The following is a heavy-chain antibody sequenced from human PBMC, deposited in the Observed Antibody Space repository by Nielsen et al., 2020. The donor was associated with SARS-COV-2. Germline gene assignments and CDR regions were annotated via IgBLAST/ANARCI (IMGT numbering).Heavy chain of an antibody. D-gene: IGHD2-2*01. CDR2: ISSSSSYI. V-gene: IGHV3-21*01. CDR3: ATFCSSTSCSFDY. Sequence: GGSLRLSCAASGFTFSSYSMNWVRQAPGKGLEWVSSISSSSSYIYYADSVEGRFTISRDNAKNSLYLQMNSLRAEDTAVYYCATFCSSTSCSFDYWGQGTLVTVSS. CDR1: GFTFSSYS. J-gene: IGHJ4*02.